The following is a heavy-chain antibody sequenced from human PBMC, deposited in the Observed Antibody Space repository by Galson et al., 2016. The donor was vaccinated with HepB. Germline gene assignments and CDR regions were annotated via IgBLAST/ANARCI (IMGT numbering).Heavy chain of an antibody. D-gene: IGHD6-13*01. CDR2: VYYSGGI. CDR1: GGSISSSSYY. V-gene: IGHV4-61*05. J-gene: IGHJ5*02. Sequence: ETLSLTCTVSGGSISSSSYYWGWIRQPPGKGLEWIGSVYYSGGINYNPPLRSRVTISIDTSKNQFSLKLRSVTAADTAVYYCARAPAASFDPWGQGTLVTVSS. CDR3: ARAPAASFDP.